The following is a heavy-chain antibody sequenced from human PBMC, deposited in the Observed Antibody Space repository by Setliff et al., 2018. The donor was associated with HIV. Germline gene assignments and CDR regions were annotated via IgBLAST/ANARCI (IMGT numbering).Heavy chain of an antibody. J-gene: IGHJ6*02. Sequence: SETLSLTCTVSGGSISSGSYYWSWIRQPAGKGLEWIGRIYTSGSTNYNPSLKSRVTISVDTSKNQFSLKLSSVTAADTAVYYCAREDYHYYGMDVWGQGTTVTVSS. CDR3: AREDYHYYGMDV. V-gene: IGHV4-61*02. CDR2: IYTSGST. CDR1: GGSISSGSYY.